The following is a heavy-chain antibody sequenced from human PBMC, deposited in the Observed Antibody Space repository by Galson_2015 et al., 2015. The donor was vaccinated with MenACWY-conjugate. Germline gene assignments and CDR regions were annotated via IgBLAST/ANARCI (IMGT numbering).Heavy chain of an antibody. Sequence: QSGAEVKKPGESLKISCKGSGYSFTSYWIGWVRQMPGKGLEWMGIIYPGDSDTRYSPSFQGQVTVSADKSISTAYLQWSSLKASDTAMYYCARPGQWLGDVLVGAFDIWGQGTMVTVSS. CDR3: ARPGQWLGDVLVGAFDI. D-gene: IGHD6-19*01. J-gene: IGHJ3*02. CDR1: GYSFTSYW. V-gene: IGHV5-51*01. CDR2: IYPGDSDT.